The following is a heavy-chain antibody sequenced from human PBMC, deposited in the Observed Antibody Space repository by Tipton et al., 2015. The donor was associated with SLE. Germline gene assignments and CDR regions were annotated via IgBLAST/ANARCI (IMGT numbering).Heavy chain of an antibody. Sequence: TLSLTCTVSGGSIKSYYWTWSRQPPGKGLEWIGEINHSGSTNYNPSLKSRVTISVDTSKNQFSLKLTSVTAADTAIYYCARGGEYGSSWHPRNYYYMDVWGKGTTVTVSS. CDR2: INHSGST. D-gene: IGHD6-13*01. CDR3: ARGGEYGSSWHPRNYYYMDV. J-gene: IGHJ6*03. CDR1: GGSIKSYY. V-gene: IGHV4-34*01.